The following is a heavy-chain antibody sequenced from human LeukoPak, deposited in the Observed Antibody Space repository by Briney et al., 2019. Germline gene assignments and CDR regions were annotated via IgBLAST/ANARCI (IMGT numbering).Heavy chain of an antibody. V-gene: IGHV4-31*03. Sequence: PSETLSLTCTVSGGSISSGGYYWSWIRQHPGKGLEWIGYIYYSGSTYYNPSLKSRVTISVDTSKNQFSLKLSSVTAADTAVYYCARESDYGDYWLDLWGRGTLVTVSS. CDR1: GGSISSGGYY. J-gene: IGHJ2*01. CDR2: IYYSGST. CDR3: ARESDYGDYWLDL. D-gene: IGHD4-17*01.